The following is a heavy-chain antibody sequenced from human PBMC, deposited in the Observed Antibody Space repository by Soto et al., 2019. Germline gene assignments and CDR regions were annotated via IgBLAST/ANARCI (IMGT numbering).Heavy chain of an antibody. CDR2: IRSKANSYAT. CDR1: GFTFSGSA. CDR3: TRPRPDTAMVGEKVNYYYGMDV. D-gene: IGHD5-18*01. V-gene: IGHV3-73*01. Sequence: GGSLRLSCAASGFTFSGSAMHWVRQASGKGLEWVGRIRSKANSYATAYAASVKGRFTISRDDSKNTAYLQMNSLKTEDTAVYYCTRPRPDTAMVGEKVNYYYGMDVWGQGTTVTVSS. J-gene: IGHJ6*02.